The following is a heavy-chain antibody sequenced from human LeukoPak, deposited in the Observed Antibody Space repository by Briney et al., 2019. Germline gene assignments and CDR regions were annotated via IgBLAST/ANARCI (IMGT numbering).Heavy chain of an antibody. CDR2: ISGRGDNT. D-gene: IGHD2-2*01. CDR3: ARDTSAFLTGYYYMDV. Sequence: GGSLRLSCAASGFTFSNYAVSWVRQAPGKGLEWVSAISGRGDNTYYADSVRGRFTISRDNSKNTLYLRMNSLRAEDTAVYYCARDTSAFLTGYYYMDVWGKGTTVTVSS. J-gene: IGHJ6*03. V-gene: IGHV3-23*01. CDR1: GFTFSNYA.